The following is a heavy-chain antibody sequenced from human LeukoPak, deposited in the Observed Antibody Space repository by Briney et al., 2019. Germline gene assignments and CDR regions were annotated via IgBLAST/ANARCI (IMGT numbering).Heavy chain of an antibody. CDR1: GYTFTSYG. J-gene: IGHJ4*02. D-gene: IGHD2-15*01. CDR2: ISAYNGNT. CDR3: ARDRVYCSGGSCENTRFDY. V-gene: IGHV1-18*01. Sequence: ASVKVSCKASGYTFTSYGISWVRQAPGQGLEWMGWISAYNGNTNYAQKFQGRVTMTTDTSTSTAYMELRSLRSDDTAVYYCARDRVYCSGGSCENTRFDYWGQGTLVTVSS.